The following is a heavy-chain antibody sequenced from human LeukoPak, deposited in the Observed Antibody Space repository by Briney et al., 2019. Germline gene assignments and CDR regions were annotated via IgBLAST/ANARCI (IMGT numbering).Heavy chain of an antibody. CDR2: ISSSGSTI. V-gene: IGHV3-48*03. CDR3: ARDSGDDYVWGSYRSRGYFDY. D-gene: IGHD3-16*02. J-gene: IGHJ4*02. Sequence: GGSLRLSCAASGFTFSSYEMNWVRQAPGKGLEWVSYISSSGSTIYYADSVKGRFTISRDNAKNSLYLQMNSLRAEDTAVYYCARDSGDDYVWGSYRSRGYFDYWGQGTLVTVSS. CDR1: GFTFSSYE.